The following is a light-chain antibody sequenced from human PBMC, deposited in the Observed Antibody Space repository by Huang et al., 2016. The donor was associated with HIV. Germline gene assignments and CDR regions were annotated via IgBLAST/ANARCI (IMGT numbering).Light chain of an antibody. CDR3: QQYNSFPWT. CDR1: HSISTW. CDR2: EAS. Sequence: DIQMTQSSATLSASVGDRIMIACRASHSISTWLAWYQQKPGRAPNLLNYEASTLESGVPSRFSGFGSGTDFTLTISSLQPDDFATYYCQQYNSFPWTFGQGTKVEV. J-gene: IGKJ1*01. V-gene: IGKV1-5*03.